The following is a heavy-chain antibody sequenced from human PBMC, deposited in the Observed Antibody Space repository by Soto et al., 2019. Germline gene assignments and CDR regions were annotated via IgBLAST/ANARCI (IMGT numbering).Heavy chain of an antibody. CDR2: INAGNINT. V-gene: IGHV1-3*01. CDR3: ARGFHGSAAY. CDR1: GNTFTTYA. D-gene: IGHD3-10*01. Sequence: ASVKLSCKASGNTFTTYAVHWVRQAPGQRLEWMGWINAGNINTKYSQKFQGRVTITGDTSASTAYMELSSLRSEDTAVYYCARGFHGSAAYWGQGTLVTVSS. J-gene: IGHJ4*02.